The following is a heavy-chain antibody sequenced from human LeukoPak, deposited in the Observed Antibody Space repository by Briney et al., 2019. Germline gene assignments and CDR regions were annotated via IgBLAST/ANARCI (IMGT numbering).Heavy chain of an antibody. CDR2: IYPGDSDT. D-gene: IGHD6-25*01. CDR3: ARAAPIFYYFES. Sequence: GASLQISCETSGSFFTDDWIGLGRQVPGKVLEWMVIIYPGDSDTKDSPSFQGQVTISADKSTSTSYLQWSSLKASDTAMYYCARAAPIFYYFESWGQGTLVSVSA. V-gene: IGHV5-51*01. CDR1: GSFFTDDW. J-gene: IGHJ4*02.